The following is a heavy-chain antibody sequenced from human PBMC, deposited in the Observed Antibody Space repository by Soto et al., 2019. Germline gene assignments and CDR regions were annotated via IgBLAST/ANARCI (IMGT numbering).Heavy chain of an antibody. V-gene: IGHV3-23*01. J-gene: IGHJ4*02. CDR1: GFTFSSFA. CDR2: ISGSGVAT. D-gene: IGHD6-13*01. CDR3: VKDSSTWLAYDY. Sequence: DVQLLESGGGLIQPGGSLRLSCAASGFTFSSFAINWVRQAPGKGLEWVAVISGSGVATYYADSVKGRFTISRDDSKNTVYLQMNSLGADDTAVYCCVKDSSTWLAYDYWGQGTLVTVSS.